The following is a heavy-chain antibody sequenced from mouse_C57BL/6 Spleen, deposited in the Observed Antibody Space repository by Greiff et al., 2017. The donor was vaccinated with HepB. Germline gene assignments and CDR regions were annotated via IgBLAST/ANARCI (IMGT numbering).Heavy chain of an antibody. CDR1: GYTFTSYW. V-gene: IGHV1-69*01. CDR2: IDPSDSYT. CDR3: ARLNANNAMEY. Sequence: VQLQQPGAELVMPGASVKLSCKASGYTFTSYWMHWVKQRPGQGLEWIGEIDPSDSYTNYNQKFKGKSTLTVDKSASTAYMQLSSLTSEDSAVYYCARLNANNAMEYWGQGTSETVSS. J-gene: IGHJ4*01.